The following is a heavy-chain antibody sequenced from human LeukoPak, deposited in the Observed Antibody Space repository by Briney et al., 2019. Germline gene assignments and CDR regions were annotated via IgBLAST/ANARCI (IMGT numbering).Heavy chain of an antibody. CDR2: IKQDGSEK. Sequence: GGSLRLSCAVSGFTFSTYWMSWVRQAPGKGLEWVANIKQDGSEKNYVDSVKGRFTISRDNAKNSLYLQMNSLRAEDTAVYYCARDSRIVGATGGSDYWGQGTLVTVSS. CDR3: ARDSRIVGATGGSDY. D-gene: IGHD1-26*01. V-gene: IGHV3-7*01. CDR1: GFTFSTYW. J-gene: IGHJ4*02.